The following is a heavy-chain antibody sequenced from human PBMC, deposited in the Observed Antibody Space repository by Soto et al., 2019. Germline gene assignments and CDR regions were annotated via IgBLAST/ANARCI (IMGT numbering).Heavy chain of an antibody. Sequence: QVQLGQSGGEVKRPGASVKVSCKPSGYTFTNYVIDWVRQAPGQGLEWMGWISPFNGHTKYAQKFQGRVTLTTATSTSTAYMELTSLRFDDTAVYYCARDAGGGSYLAYWGQGTLVNVSP. CDR1: GYTFTNYV. CDR2: ISPFNGHT. D-gene: IGHD1-26*01. V-gene: IGHV1-18*01. CDR3: ARDAGGGSYLAY. J-gene: IGHJ4*02.